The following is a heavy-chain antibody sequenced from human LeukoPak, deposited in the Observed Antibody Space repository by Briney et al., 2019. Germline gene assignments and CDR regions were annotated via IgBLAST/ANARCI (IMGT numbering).Heavy chain of an antibody. V-gene: IGHV3-11*01. Sequence: GGSLRLSCAASGFTFSDYYMSWIRQAPGKGLEWVSYISSSGSTIYYADSVKGRFTISRDNAKNSLYLHMNSLRAEDTAVYYCARDLLIARSGQQLAFGYDYWGQGTLVTVSS. CDR1: GFTFSDYY. J-gene: IGHJ4*02. CDR2: ISSSGSTI. D-gene: IGHD6-13*01. CDR3: ARDLLIARSGQQLAFGYDY.